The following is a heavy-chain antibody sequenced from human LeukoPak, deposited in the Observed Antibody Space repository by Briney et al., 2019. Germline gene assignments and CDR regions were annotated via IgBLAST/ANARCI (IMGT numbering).Heavy chain of an antibody. CDR2: ISSSSSTI. CDR3: AKDHSSGWYGFAYMDV. V-gene: IGHV3-48*01. Sequence: GGSLRLSCAASGFTFSSYGMTWVRQAPGKGLEWVSYISSSSSTIYYADSVKGRFTISRDNSKNTLYLQMNSLRAEDTAVYYCAKDHSSGWYGFAYMDVWGKGTTVTISS. D-gene: IGHD6-19*01. J-gene: IGHJ6*03. CDR1: GFTFSSYG.